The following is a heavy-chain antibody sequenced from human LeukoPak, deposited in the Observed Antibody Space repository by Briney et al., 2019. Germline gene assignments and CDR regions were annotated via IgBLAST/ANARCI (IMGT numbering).Heavy chain of an antibody. CDR3: ARVIVGAFDY. D-gene: IGHD1-26*01. CDR2: IYSGGST. V-gene: IGHV3-53*01. J-gene: IGHJ4*02. CDR1: GFTVSSKY. Sequence: GGSLRLSYAASGFTVSSKYMSWVRQAPGKGLEWVSVIYSGGSTYYADSVKGRFTISRDNSKNTLYLQMNSLRAEDTAVYYCARVIVGAFDYWGQGALVTVSS.